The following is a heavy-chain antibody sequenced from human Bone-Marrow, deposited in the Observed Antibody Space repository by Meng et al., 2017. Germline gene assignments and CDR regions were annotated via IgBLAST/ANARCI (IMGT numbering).Heavy chain of an antibody. CDR1: GGSISSIVW. CDR2: IYHCGDT. Sequence: QVQPEEPGPGLVTLSGTLSLTCVASGGSISSIVWWSWVRQPPGKGLECIGKIYHCGDTNYNPSLKSRVTIAIDKSKNQFSLKLSTVTSADTAVYYCASWIYSCGWQWGQGALVTVSS. V-gene: IGHV4/OR15-8*02. D-gene: IGHD6-19*01. CDR3: ASWIYSCGWQ. J-gene: IGHJ4*02.